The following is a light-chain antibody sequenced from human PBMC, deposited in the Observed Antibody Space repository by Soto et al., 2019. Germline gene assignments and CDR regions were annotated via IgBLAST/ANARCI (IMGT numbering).Light chain of an antibody. J-gene: IGKJ5*01. V-gene: IGKV1-5*01. CDR2: AAS. CDR3: QQRTNRPPIT. CDR1: QSISSW. Sequence: DIQMTQSPSTLSASVGDRVTITCRASQSISSWLAWYQQKPGKAPKLLIYAASTLQSGVPSRFSGSGSGTDFTLTISGLEPEDFAVYYCQQRTNRPPITFGQGTRLEIK.